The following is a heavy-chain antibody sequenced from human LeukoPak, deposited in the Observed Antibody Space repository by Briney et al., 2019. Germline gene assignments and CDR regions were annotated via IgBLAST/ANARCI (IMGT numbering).Heavy chain of an antibody. CDR2: IRYDGSNK. V-gene: IGHV3-30*02. CDR3: AKDYYDSSSAFDI. CDR1: GFTFSSYG. J-gene: IGHJ3*02. D-gene: IGHD3-22*01. Sequence: GGSLRLSCAASGFTFSSYGMHWVRQAPGKGLEWVAFIRYDGSNKYYADSVKGRFTISRDNSKNTLYLQMNSLRAEDTAVYYCAKDYYDSSSAFDIWGQGTMVTVSS.